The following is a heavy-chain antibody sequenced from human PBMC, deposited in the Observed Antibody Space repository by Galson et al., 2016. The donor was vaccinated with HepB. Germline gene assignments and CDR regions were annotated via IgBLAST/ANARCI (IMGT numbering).Heavy chain of an antibody. V-gene: IGHV4-39*01. D-gene: IGHD2-2*02. Sequence: LSLTCSVSGVSIGTTDYYWGWTRQSPGKGLEWIGSYYYSGSTYYNPSLKSRVTISVDTSKNQLPLKLRSVTASDTAAYYCVSGRARYTGKDNYFDSSGQGTVVTVSS. CDR2: YYYSGST. CDR1: GVSIGTTDYY. CDR3: VSGRARYTGKDNYFDS. J-gene: IGHJ5*01.